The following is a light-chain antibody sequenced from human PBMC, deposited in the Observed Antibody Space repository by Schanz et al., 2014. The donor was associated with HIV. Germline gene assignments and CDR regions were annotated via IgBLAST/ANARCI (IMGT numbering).Light chain of an antibody. V-gene: IGLV2-14*02. CDR3: SSYADSNNYV. J-gene: IGLJ1*01. CDR1: SSDVGIYNL. Sequence: QSALTQPASVSGSPGQSITISCTGTSSDVGIYNLVSWYQQHPGKAPKLMIYEGSNRPSGVPDRFSGSKSGNTASLTVSGLQAEDEADYYCSSYADSNNYVFGTGTKLTVL. CDR2: EGS.